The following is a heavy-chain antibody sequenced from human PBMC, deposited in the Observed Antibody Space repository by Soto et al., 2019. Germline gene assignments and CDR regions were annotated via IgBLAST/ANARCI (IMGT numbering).Heavy chain of an antibody. J-gene: IGHJ6*02. V-gene: IGHV6-1*01. CDR3: VRSRVFIAVAGMANYYYYYGMDV. D-gene: IGHD6-19*01. CDR2: TYYRSKRYN. Sequence: PSQTLSLTCAISGDSVSSDSAAWNWIRQSPSRGLEWLGRTYYRSKRYNDYAVSVNGRITINPDTSKNHFSLQLNSVTPEDTAVYYCVRSRVFIAVAGMANYYYYYGMDVWGQGTSVTVSS. CDR1: GDSVSSDSAA.